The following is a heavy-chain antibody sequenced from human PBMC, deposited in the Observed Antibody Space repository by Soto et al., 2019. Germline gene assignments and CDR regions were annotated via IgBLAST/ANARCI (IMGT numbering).Heavy chain of an antibody. D-gene: IGHD4-17*01. J-gene: IGHJ5*02. CDR1: GFSLSTSGVG. CDR3: ARKTFSGDKTWFDP. Sequence: SCPTLVNPTQTLTLTCTFSGFSLSTSGVGVGWIRQPPGKALEWLALIYWNDDKRYSPSLKSRLTITKDTSKNQVVLTMTNMDPVDTATYYCARKTFSGDKTWFDPWGQGTLVSVYS. V-gene: IGHV2-5*01. CDR2: IYWNDDK.